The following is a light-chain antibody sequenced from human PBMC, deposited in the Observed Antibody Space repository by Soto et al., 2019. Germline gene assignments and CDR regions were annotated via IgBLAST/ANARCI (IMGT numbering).Light chain of an antibody. CDR2: EDN. V-gene: IGLV6-57*03. Sequence: NFMLTQPHSVSESPGKTVTISCTRSSGTIASNYVQWYQQRPGSAPTTVIYEDNQRPSGVSDRFSGSIDSSSNSASLTISGLMTEDEADYYCQPYDSNNWVFGGGTKVTVL. CDR1: SGTIASNY. J-gene: IGLJ3*02. CDR3: QPYDSNNWV.